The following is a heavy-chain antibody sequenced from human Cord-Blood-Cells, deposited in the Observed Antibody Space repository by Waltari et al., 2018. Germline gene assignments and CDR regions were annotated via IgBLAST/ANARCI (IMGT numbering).Heavy chain of an antibody. D-gene: IGHD4-17*01. V-gene: IGHV3-48*03. CDR2: IGGGGSPS. J-gene: IGHJ4*02. CDR1: DFTFSSNQ. CDR3: ARVAYGGISYYFDY. Sequence: VQLVASGGGLVQPGGFLSSSCAASDFTFSSNQINWVRQAAGKGLGRRSNIGGGGSPSDCGNSVKGLFSCSMDNPENSLCLQMNSLRADDTAVYYCARVAYGGISYYFDYAGQGTLVTVSS.